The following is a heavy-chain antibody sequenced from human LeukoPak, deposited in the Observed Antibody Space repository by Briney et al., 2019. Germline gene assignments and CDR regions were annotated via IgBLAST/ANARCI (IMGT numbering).Heavy chain of an antibody. CDR2: IYRSGST. Sequence: PSETPSLTCAVSGYSISSGYYWGWIQQPPGKGLEWIGSIYRSGSTYYNPSLKSRVTISVDTSKNQFSLKLSSVTAADTAVYYCARSKAAAGTLLGYWGQGTLVTVSS. CDR1: GYSISSGYY. CDR3: ARSKAAAGTLLGY. D-gene: IGHD6-13*01. J-gene: IGHJ4*02. V-gene: IGHV4-38-2*01.